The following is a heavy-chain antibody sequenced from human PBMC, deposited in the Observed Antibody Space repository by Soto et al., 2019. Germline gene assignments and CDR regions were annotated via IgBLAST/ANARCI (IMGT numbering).Heavy chain of an antibody. J-gene: IGHJ3*02. D-gene: IGHD3-10*01. CDR1: GGSISSSSYY. V-gene: IGHV4-39*01. CDR3: ARRWRYYGSGSYYNRADAFDI. Sequence: QLQLQESGPGLVKPSETLSLTCTVSGGSISSSSYYWGWIRQPPGKGLEWIGSIYYSGSTYYNPSLKSRVTIPVQTSKSQFSLRLSSVTAAATAVYYCARRWRYYGSGSYYNRADAFDIWGQETMVTVSS. CDR2: IYYSGST.